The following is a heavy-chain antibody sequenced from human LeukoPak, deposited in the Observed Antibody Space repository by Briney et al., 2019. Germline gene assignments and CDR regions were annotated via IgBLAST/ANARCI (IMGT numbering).Heavy chain of an antibody. D-gene: IGHD6-19*01. V-gene: IGHV1-2*02. J-gene: IGHJ5*02. CDR3: ASASSGLYNWFDP. Sequence: GASVKVSCKASGYTFTGYYMHWVRQAPGQGLEWMGWINPNSGGTNYAQKFQGRVTMTRDTSISTAYMELSRLRSDDTAVYYCASASSGLYNWFDPWGQGTLITVSS. CDR2: INPNSGGT. CDR1: GYTFTGYY.